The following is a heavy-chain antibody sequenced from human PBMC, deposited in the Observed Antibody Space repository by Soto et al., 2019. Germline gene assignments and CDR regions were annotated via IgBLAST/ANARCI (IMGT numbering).Heavy chain of an antibody. CDR1: GYTFTNYA. D-gene: IGHD6-19*01. CDR3: AREATQWLDPHYVEK. CDR2: INAGNGNT. Sequence: ASVKVSCKASGYTFTNYAVHWVRQAPGQRLEWMGWINAGNGNTRYSQKFQDRVTITRDTSADTAYMELSSLTSEDTAVYYCAREATQWLDPHYVEKWGQGTQVSVSS. V-gene: IGHV1-3*01. J-gene: IGHJ4*02.